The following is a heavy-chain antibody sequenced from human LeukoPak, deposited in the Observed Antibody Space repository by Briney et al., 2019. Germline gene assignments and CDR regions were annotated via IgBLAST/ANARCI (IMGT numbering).Heavy chain of an antibody. CDR1: GYTFTSYY. J-gene: IGHJ4*02. CDR3: ARGGGRMITFGGVIVPFDY. V-gene: IGHV1-46*01. Sequence: ASVKVSCKASGYTFTSYYMHWVRQAPGQGLEWMGIINPSGGSTSYAQKFQGRVTMTRDTSTSTAYMELSRLRSDDTAVYYCARGGGRMITFGGVIVPFDYWGQGTLVTVSS. CDR2: INPSGGST. D-gene: IGHD3-16*02.